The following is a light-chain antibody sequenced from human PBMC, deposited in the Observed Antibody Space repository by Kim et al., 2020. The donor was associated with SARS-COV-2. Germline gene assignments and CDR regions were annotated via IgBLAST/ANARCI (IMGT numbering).Light chain of an antibody. CDR1: SGSVSTGHY. V-gene: IGLV8-61*01. J-gene: IGLJ2*01. CDR2: NTS. Sequence: QAVVTQEPSFSVSPGGTVTLTCGLNSGSVSTGHYPSWYQQSPGKAPRTLIYNTSIRSSGVPDRFSASILGNKAALTISGAQADDESDYYCVLYMGKGIRVFGGGTQLTVL. CDR3: VLYMGKGIRV.